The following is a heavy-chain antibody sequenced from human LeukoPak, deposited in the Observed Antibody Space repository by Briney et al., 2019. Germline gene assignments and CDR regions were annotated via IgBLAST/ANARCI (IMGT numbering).Heavy chain of an antibody. CDR1: GGSIRSYY. Sequence: SETLSLTCTVSGGSIRSYYWSWIRQPPGKGLEWIGYISDSGRTNYNPSLKSRVSISEDTSKNQLSLKLTSVTAADTAVYYCARQLALTCFDPWGQGTQVTVSS. CDR3: ARQLALTCFDP. CDR2: ISDSGRT. J-gene: IGHJ5*02. V-gene: IGHV4-59*08. D-gene: IGHD3-16*01.